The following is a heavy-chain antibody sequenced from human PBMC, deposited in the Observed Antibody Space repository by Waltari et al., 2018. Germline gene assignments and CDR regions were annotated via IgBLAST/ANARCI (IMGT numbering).Heavy chain of an antibody. Sequence: QVQLQESGPGLVKPSETLSLTCTVSGGSISSYYWSWIRQPPGKGLEWIGYIYYSGSTIYNPSLKSRVTISVDTSKNQFSLKLSSVTAADTAVYYCARAFTMVRGVIINPAGYYGMDVWGQGTTVTVSS. J-gene: IGHJ6*02. CDR2: IYYSGST. V-gene: IGHV4-59*01. CDR1: GGSISSYY. CDR3: ARAFTMVRGVIINPAGYYGMDV. D-gene: IGHD3-10*01.